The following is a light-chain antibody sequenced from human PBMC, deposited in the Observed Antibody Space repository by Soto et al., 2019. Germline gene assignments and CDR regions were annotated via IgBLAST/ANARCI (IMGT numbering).Light chain of an antibody. Sequence: SYELTQPPSVSVAPGKTARITCGGNNIESKRVHWYQRKPGQARVLVIYYDSDRPSGIPERFSGSNSGNTATLTISRVEDGDEADYYSHVWDSSSAVVFGGGTKVTVL. CDR3: HVWDSSSAVV. CDR1: NIESKR. CDR2: YDS. V-gene: IGLV3-21*04. J-gene: IGLJ2*01.